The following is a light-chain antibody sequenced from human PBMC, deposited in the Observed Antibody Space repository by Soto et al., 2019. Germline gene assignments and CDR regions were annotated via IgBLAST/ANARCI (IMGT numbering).Light chain of an antibody. Sequence: EIVLTQSPGTLSLSPGERATLSCRASRSVSTRYLAWYQQKPGQAPRLLIYGASTRATGIPDKFSGSGSGTDFTLTISRLEPEDLAVYYCHQYGYSPNTFGQGTKLEIK. CDR2: GAS. CDR1: RSVSTRY. J-gene: IGKJ2*01. CDR3: HQYGYSPNT. V-gene: IGKV3-20*01.